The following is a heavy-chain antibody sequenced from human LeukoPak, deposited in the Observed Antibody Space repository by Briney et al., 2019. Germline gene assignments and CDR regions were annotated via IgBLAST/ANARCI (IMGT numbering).Heavy chain of an antibody. V-gene: IGHV4-31*03. CDR1: GGSISSGGYC. J-gene: IGHJ4*02. CDR3: ARGPASFDY. D-gene: IGHD1-14*01. CDR2: VCHDGGT. Sequence: PSETLSLTCTVSGGSISSGGYCWSWIRQHPGKGLEWIGYVCHDGGTSYNPSLKSRVTVAIDTSKNQFSLKLSSVTAADTAVYYCARGPASFDYWGQGTLVTVSS.